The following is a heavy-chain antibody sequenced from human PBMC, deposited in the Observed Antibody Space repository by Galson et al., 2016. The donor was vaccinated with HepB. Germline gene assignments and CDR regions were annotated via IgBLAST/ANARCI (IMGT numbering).Heavy chain of an antibody. CDR1: GYTFTSYG. J-gene: IGHJ3*02. CDR2: ISAYNDNT. CDR3: ARDDCSGSTCHIGAFDI. D-gene: IGHD2-2*02. Sequence: SVKVSCKASGYTFTSYGISWVRQAPGQGLEWMGWISAYNDNTDYAQKLQGRVTMTTDTSTSIVYMELRSLRSDDTAVYYCARDDCSGSTCHIGAFDIWGQGTMVTVSS. V-gene: IGHV1-18*01.